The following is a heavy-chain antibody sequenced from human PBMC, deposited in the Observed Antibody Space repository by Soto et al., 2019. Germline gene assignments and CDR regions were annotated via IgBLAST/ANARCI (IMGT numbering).Heavy chain of an antibody. V-gene: IGHV3-30-3*01. Sequence: QVQLVESGGGVVQPGRSLRLSCAASGFIFRNYAMHWVRQAPGKGLEWVALISYDGIKNYYADSVKGRITISRDNSNNTLYLHMSSLRAEDTAVYYCARDKTGNGSDLRYWGQGTLVTVSS. D-gene: IGHD1-26*01. J-gene: IGHJ1*01. CDR1: GFIFRNYA. CDR2: ISYDGIKN. CDR3: ARDKTGNGSDLRY.